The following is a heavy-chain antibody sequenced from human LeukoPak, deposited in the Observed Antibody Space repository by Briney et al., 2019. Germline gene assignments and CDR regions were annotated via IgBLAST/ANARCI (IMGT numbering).Heavy chain of an antibody. Sequence: GGSLRLSCAASGFTVSSNYMIWIRQTPGKGLEWVSFISGSGANRFYADSMKGRFTISKDNTKNSLYLQMNSLRAEDTAIYYCATLHFYAMGVWGQGTTVTVSS. V-gene: IGHV3-11*01. J-gene: IGHJ6*02. CDR3: ATLHFYAMGV. CDR2: ISGSGANR. CDR1: GFTVSSNY.